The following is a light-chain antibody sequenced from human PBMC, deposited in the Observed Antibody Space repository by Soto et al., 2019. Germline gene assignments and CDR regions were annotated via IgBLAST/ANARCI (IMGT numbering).Light chain of an antibody. Sequence: AIQMTQSPSSLSASVGDRVIIICRASQDIRGELGWYQQKPGEAPKLLVYGTSTLQTGVPSRFSGSGSGADFTLTISSLQPDDSATYYCQQYHSFSPTLTFGGGTKVEIK. V-gene: IGKV1-6*01. CDR1: QDIRGE. CDR2: GTS. CDR3: QQYHSFSPTLT. J-gene: IGKJ4*01.